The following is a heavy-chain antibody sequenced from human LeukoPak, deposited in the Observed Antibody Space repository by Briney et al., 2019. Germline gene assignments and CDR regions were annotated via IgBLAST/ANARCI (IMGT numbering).Heavy chain of an antibody. V-gene: IGHV1-69*13. CDR3: ASQYCSSTSCYPEYFQH. CDR2: IIPIFGTA. CDR1: GGTFSSYA. D-gene: IGHD2-2*01. Sequence: GASVKVSCKASGGTFSSYAISWVRQAPGQGLEWMGGIIPIFGTANYAQKFQGRVTITADESTSTAYMELSSLRSEDTAVYYCASQYCSSTSCYPEYFQHWGQGTLVTVSS. J-gene: IGHJ1*01.